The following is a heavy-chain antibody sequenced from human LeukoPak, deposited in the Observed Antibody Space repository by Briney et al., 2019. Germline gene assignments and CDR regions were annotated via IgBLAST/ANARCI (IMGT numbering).Heavy chain of an antibody. CDR2: IKDDGRQK. CDR3: ARDGGGGFDS. CDR1: GLTFRAYW. Sequence: GGSLRLSCVASGLTFRAYWMTWVRQAPGKGLEWVANIKDDGRQKYYVDSVKGLFTISRDNAQNSLYLQMNSLRVEDTAVYYCARDGGGGFDSWGQGTLVTVSS. D-gene: IGHD3-16*01. J-gene: IGHJ4*02. V-gene: IGHV3-7*01.